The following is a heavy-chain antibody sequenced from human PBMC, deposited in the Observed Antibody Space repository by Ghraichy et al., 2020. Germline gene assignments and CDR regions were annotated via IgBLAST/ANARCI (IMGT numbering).Heavy chain of an antibody. CDR3: AVPETFYDFWTGYYFTS. D-gene: IGHD3-3*01. V-gene: IGHV3-74*01. CDR1: GFTFSGSW. Sequence: ETLSLTCAASGFTFSGSWVHWVRQVPGKGLVWVARINSDGTITTYADSVKGRFTISRDNAKNTLYLQMNSLRGEDTAVYYCAVPETFYDFWTGYYFTSWGQGTLVTVSS. J-gene: IGHJ5*02. CDR2: INSDGTIT.